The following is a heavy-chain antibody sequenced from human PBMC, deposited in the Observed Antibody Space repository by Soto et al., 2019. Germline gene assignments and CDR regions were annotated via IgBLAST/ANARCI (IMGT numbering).Heavy chain of an antibody. J-gene: IGHJ4*02. Sequence: VQLVQSGGEVKQPEASVKVSCRASGYSFSNYGITWVRQAPGQGLEWMGWISGYNSNTNYAQKFEGRVRMTKDTTRSTAYLEVRSLRFDDTAVYYCGRERQWEPVPYWGQGTPVTVSS. V-gene: IGHV1-18*01. D-gene: IGHD1-26*01. CDR2: ISGYNSNT. CDR3: GRERQWEPVPY. CDR1: GYSFSNYG.